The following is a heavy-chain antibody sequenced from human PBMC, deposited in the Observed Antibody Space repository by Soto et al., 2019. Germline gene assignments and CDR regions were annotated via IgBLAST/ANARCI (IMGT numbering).Heavy chain of an antibody. Sequence: EVQLLESGGGLVQPGGSLRLSCAASGFTFSNYAMSWVRQAPGKGLEWASGIRGSGESTYYADSVKGRFTIYSDNSKNTLYLQMNSLRAEDTAVYYCAKDRRYSNYGMDVWGQGTTVTVSS. D-gene: IGHD6-13*01. CDR1: GFTFSNYA. CDR3: AKDRRYSNYGMDV. J-gene: IGHJ6*02. CDR2: IRGSGEST. V-gene: IGHV3-23*01.